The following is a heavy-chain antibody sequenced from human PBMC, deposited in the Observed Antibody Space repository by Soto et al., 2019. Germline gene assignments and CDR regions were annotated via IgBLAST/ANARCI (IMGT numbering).Heavy chain of an antibody. V-gene: IGHV1-69*06. CDR2: IIPIFGTA. CDR1: GGTFSSYS. CDR3: ARPYGSGSYYSPTAYGMDV. D-gene: IGHD3-10*01. J-gene: IGHJ6*02. Sequence: SVKVSCKASGGTFSSYSMSWVRRAPGQGLEWMGGIIPIFGTANYAQKFQGRVTITADKSTSTAYMELSSLRSEDTAVYYCARPYGSGSYYSPTAYGMDVWGQGTTVTVSS.